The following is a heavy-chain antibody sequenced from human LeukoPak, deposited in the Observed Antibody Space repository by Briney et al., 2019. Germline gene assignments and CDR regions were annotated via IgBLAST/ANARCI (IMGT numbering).Heavy chain of an antibody. CDR3: ARDKTTVTTSD. V-gene: IGHV3-30-3*01. D-gene: IGHD4-17*01. J-gene: IGHJ4*02. CDR2: ISYDGSNK. Sequence: GGSLRLSCAASGFTFSSYAMPWVRQAPGKGLEWVAVISYDGSNKYYADSVKGRFTISRDNSKDTLYLQMNSLRAEDTAVYYCARDKTTVTTSDWGQGTLVTVSS. CDR1: GFTFSSYA.